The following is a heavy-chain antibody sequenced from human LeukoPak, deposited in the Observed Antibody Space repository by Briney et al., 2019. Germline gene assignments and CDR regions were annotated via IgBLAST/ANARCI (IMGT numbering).Heavy chain of an antibody. V-gene: IGHV4-59*01. Sequence: PSETLSLTCTVSGGSISSYYWSWIRQPPGKGLEWIGYIYYSGSTNYNPSLKGRVTISVDTSKNQFSLKLSSVTAADTAVYYCARGSYGSGSYLSWGQGTLVTVSS. CDR2: IYYSGST. CDR1: GGSISSYY. D-gene: IGHD3-10*01. J-gene: IGHJ5*02. CDR3: ARGSYGSGSYLS.